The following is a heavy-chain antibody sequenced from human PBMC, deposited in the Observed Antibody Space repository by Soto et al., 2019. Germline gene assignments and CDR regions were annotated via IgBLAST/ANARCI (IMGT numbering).Heavy chain of an antibody. V-gene: IGHV4-31*03. J-gene: IGHJ4*02. CDR3: ARHYCGGGGCYYFDY. CDR2: TYNSVST. D-gene: IGHD2-15*01. Sequence: SETLSLTCTVSGGSISRGGYYWSWIRQNPGKGLEWIGYTYNSVSTYYNPSLKSRVTISVDTSKNQFSLKLTSVTAADTAVYYCARHYCGGGGCYYFDYWGQGTLVTVSS. CDR1: GGSISRGGYY.